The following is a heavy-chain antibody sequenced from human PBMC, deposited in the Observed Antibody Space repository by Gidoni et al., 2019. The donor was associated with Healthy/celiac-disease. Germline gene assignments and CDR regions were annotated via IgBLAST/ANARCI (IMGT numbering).Heavy chain of an antibody. D-gene: IGHD6-19*01. J-gene: IGHJ3*02. V-gene: IGHV3-9*01. CDR2: IIWNSGSI. Sequence: EVQRVESGGGLVQPGRSPSLSCAASGFTFDDYAMHLVRQAPGKGLGGVSGIIWNSGSIGYADSVKGRFTIARDNAKNSLYLQMNSLRAEDTALYYCAKEARQWLYDFDIWGQGTMVTVSS. CDR3: AKEARQWLYDFDI. CDR1: GFTFDDYA.